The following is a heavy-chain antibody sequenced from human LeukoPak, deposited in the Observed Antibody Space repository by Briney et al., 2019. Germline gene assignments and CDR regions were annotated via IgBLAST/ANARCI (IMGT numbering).Heavy chain of an antibody. CDR2: IRYNGNNQ. J-gene: IGHJ6*03. CDR3: ARANDNYYYYYMDV. V-gene: IGHV3-30*02. Sequence: GGSLRLSCAASGFTFNNYGMHWVRQAPGKGLEWVAFIRYNGNNQYYADSVKGRFTISRDNAKNSLYLQMNSLRAEDTAVYYCARANDNYYYYYMDVWGKGTTVTIS. CDR1: GFTFNNYG. D-gene: IGHD3-9*01.